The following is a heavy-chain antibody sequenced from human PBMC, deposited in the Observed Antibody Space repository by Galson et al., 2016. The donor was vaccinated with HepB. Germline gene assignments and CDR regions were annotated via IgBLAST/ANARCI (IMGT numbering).Heavy chain of an antibody. D-gene: IGHD2-21*02. CDR1: GSSFSRYA. J-gene: IGHJ4*02. CDR2: ISNTGGRT. CDR3: AKADAYCGGDCYPSFDY. V-gene: IGHV3-23*01. Sequence: SLRLSCAASGSSFSRYAMSWVRQAPGKGLKWVSIISNTGGRTYYADTVKGRFTISRDNSKNTLHLQMNSLRAEDTAVYYCAKADAYCGGDCYPSFDYWGQGTLVTVSS.